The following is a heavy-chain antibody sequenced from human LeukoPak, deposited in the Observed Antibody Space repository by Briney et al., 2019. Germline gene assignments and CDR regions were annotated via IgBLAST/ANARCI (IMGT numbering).Heavy chain of an antibody. CDR1: GFTFSSYS. J-gene: IGHJ5*02. V-gene: IGHV3-48*01. Sequence: GRSLRLSCAASGFTFSSYSMNWVRQAPGKVLEWVSYISSSSSTIYYADSVKGRFTISRDNAKNSLYLQMNSLRAEDTAVYYCARVLYYYDSSGYLAPWGQGTLVTVSS. CDR3: ARVLYYYDSSGYLAP. D-gene: IGHD3-22*01. CDR2: ISSSSSTI.